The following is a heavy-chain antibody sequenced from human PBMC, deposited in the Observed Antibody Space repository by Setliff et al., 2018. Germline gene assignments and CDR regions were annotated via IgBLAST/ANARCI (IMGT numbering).Heavy chain of an antibody. D-gene: IGHD3-10*01. CDR2: IKRKTDGETT. CDR1: GFTFSNAW. CDR3: MSTPSGTYSTYYYYYNMDV. J-gene: IGHJ6*03. V-gene: IGHV3-15*01. Sequence: PGGSLRLSCAASGFTFSNAWMSWVRQAPGKGLEWVGQIKRKTDGETTDYAAPVKGRFIISRDDSKRTLYLQMNSLKNEDTALYYCMSTPSGTYSTYYYYYNMDVWGRGTQVTSP.